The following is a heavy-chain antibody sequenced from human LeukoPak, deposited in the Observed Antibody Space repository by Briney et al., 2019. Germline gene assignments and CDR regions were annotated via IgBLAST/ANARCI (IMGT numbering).Heavy chain of an antibody. CDR1: GFTFSSYA. J-gene: IGHJ4*02. D-gene: IGHD2-15*01. Sequence: GGSLRLSCAASGFTFSSYAMHWVRQAPGKGLEWVAVISYDGSNKYYADSVKGRFTISRDNSKNTLYLQMNSLRAEDTAVYYCARDGGYCSGGSCYGPSLDYWGQGTLVTVSS. CDR2: ISYDGSNK. CDR3: ARDGGYCSGGSCYGPSLDY. V-gene: IGHV3-30*04.